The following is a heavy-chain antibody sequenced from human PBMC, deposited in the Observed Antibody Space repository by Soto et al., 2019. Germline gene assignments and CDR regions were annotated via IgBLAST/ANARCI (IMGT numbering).Heavy chain of an antibody. CDR2: IIPIFGAA. J-gene: IGHJ4*02. D-gene: IGHD5-18*01. CDR3: ARAQDTAMVFDY. V-gene: IGHV1-69*01. CDR1: SGTISSYS. Sequence: SKASSGTISSYSMSWVGQAPGQGLEWMGVIIPIFGAANYAQKFQGRVTITADESTSTAYMELSSLRSEDTAVYYCARAQDTAMVFDYWGQGTLVTVSS.